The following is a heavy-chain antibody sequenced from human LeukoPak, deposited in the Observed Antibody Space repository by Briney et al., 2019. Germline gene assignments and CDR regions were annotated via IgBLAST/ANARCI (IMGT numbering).Heavy chain of an antibody. J-gene: IGHJ3*02. CDR1: GGSSSSSSYY. D-gene: IGHD2-2*01. V-gene: IGHV4-39*07. CDR3: ATGYIPSSRTSPNDAFDI. CDR2: VYYSGSP. Sequence: SETLSLTCAVAGGSSSSSSYYWGWIRQPPGKWLEWIGSVYYSGSPYYNPSLKGRVTISVDTSKNQFSLKLSSVTAADTAEYYCATGYIPSSRTSPNDAFDIWGQGTMVTVSS.